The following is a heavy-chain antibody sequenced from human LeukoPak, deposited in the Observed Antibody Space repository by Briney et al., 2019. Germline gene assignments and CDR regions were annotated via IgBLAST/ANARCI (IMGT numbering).Heavy chain of an antibody. Sequence: GGSLRLSCAASGFTFSSYAMHWVRQAPGKGLEWVAVISYDGSNKYYADSVKGRFTISRDNSKNTLYLQMNSLRAEDTAVYYCARDGLDTGAFDIWGQGTMVTVSS. V-gene: IGHV3-30*04. CDR3: ARDGLDTGAFDI. CDR2: ISYDGSNK. CDR1: GFTFSSYA. J-gene: IGHJ3*02. D-gene: IGHD5-18*01.